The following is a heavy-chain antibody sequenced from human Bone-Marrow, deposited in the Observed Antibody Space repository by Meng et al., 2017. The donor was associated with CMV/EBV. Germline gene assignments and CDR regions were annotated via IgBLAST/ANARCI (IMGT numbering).Heavy chain of an antibody. D-gene: IGHD6-6*01. CDR1: GYTFTGYY. Sequence: ASVKVSCKASGYTFTGYYMHWVRQAPGQGLEWMGWINPNSGGTNYAQKVQGRVTMTRDTFISTAYMELSRLGSDDPVVYYCARVRGMVGQLVAFDYWGQGTLVTVSS. V-gene: IGHV1-2*02. J-gene: IGHJ4*02. CDR3: ARVRGMVGQLVAFDY. CDR2: INPNSGGT.